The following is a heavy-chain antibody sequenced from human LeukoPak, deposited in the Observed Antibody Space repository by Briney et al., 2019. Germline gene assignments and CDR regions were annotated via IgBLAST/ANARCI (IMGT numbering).Heavy chain of an antibody. Sequence: PSETLSLTCTVSGGSISSYYWSWIRQPPGKGLEWIGYIYYSGSTNYNPSLKSRVTISVDTSKNQFSLKLSSVTAADTAVYYCARATYCSSTSCYFDYYYGMDVWGQGTTVTVSS. V-gene: IGHV4-59*01. CDR3: ARATYCSSTSCYFDYYYGMDV. CDR1: GGSISSYY. CDR2: IYYSGST. J-gene: IGHJ6*02. D-gene: IGHD2-2*01.